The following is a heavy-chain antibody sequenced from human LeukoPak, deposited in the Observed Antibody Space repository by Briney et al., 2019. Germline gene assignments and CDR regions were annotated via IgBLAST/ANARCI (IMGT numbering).Heavy chain of an antibody. V-gene: IGHV3-23*01. Sequence: GGSLRLSCAASGFTFNSYAMSWVRQAPGKGLEWVSIISDSGGSTYYADSVKGRFTISRDNSKNTLYLQLNSLRAEDTAVYYCAKDGSGSYYSFYYYYYGMDVWGQGTTVTVSS. CDR3: AKDGSGSYYSFYYYYYGMDV. CDR1: GFTFNSYA. J-gene: IGHJ6*02. D-gene: IGHD3-10*01. CDR2: ISDSGGST.